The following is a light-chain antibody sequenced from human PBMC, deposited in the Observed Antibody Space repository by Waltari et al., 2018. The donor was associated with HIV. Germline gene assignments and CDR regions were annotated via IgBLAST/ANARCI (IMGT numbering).Light chain of an antibody. CDR2: AAS. V-gene: IGKV1-39*01. CDR1: QYLNMY. Sequence: IQITQSPSSLSSSLGDRVTTTCLTSQYLNMYLNWYQQNPGKAPTLLIFAASTLHTEVPSRFSASGAGTISSFAISSLQPDDVATYCCQQTFTLPLNFGAGTRVEI. J-gene: IGKJ4*01. CDR3: QQTFTLPLN.